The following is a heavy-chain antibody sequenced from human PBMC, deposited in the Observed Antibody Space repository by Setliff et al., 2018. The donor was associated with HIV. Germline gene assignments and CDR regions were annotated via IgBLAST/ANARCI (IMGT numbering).Heavy chain of an antibody. Sequence: PSETLSLTCTVSGGSISTSYWNWIRQPPGKGLEWIGYIYTSGSTNYNPSLKTRVTISIDTSKKQVSLKLSSVTAADTAVYYCARHANYDFWSGYWGYYFDYWGQGTLVTVSS. CDR1: GGSISTSY. CDR2: IYTSGST. V-gene: IGHV4-4*09. D-gene: IGHD3-3*01. J-gene: IGHJ4*02. CDR3: ARHANYDFWSGYWGYYFDY.